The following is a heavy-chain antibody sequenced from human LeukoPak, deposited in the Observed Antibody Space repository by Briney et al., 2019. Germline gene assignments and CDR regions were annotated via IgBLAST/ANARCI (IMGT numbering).Heavy chain of an antibody. J-gene: IGHJ5*02. Sequence: PSETLSLACAVSGGSISNYYWNWIRQPPGKRLEWIGYIYYSDIHYSGSTNYNPSLKSRVTISVDTSKNQFSLNLSSVTAADTAMYYCARGLHTSVSYPWFDPWGQGTLVTVSS. D-gene: IGHD3-10*01. CDR1: GGSISNYY. CDR2: IYYSDIHYSGST. V-gene: IGHV4-59*01. CDR3: ARGLHTSVSYPWFDP.